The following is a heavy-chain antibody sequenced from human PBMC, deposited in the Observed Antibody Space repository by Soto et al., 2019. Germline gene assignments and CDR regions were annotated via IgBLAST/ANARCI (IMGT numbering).Heavy chain of an antibody. V-gene: IGHV3-23*01. CDR1: GFSFTTYG. CDR3: TKSWLFEKNWFDP. J-gene: IGHJ5*02. D-gene: IGHD3-22*01. Sequence: ALGSLRLSCAASGFSFTTYGMSWVRQAPGKGLEWVSDISSTGLYTYLADSVKGRFTISRDNSKNTLYLQMNSLRVDDTAVYFCTKSWLFEKNWFDPWGQGTLVTVSS. CDR2: ISSTGLYT.